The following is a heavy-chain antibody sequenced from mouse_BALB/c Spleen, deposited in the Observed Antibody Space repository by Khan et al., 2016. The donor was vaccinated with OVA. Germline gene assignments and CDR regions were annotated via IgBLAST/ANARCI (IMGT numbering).Heavy chain of an antibody. CDR1: GFSLSNYG. J-gene: IGHJ3*01. CDR3: ARSYDYDVGGFDY. V-gene: IGHV2-9*02. Sequence: QVQLKESGPGLVAPSQSLSITCTVSGFSLSNYGIHWVRQPPGKGLEWLGVIWTGGITNYNSALMSRLIISKDNSKSQVFLKMNRLQTDDTAIYYCARSYDYDVGGFDYWGQGTLVTVST. CDR2: IWTGGIT. D-gene: IGHD2-4*01.